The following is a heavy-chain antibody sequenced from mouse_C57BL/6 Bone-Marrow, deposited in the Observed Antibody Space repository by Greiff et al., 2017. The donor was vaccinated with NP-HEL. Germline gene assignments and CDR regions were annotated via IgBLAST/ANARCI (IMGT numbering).Heavy chain of an antibody. D-gene: IGHD2-3*01. CDR1: GFSLTSYG. V-gene: IGHV2-2*01. CDR2: IWSGGST. J-gene: IGHJ3*01. CDR3: ARCFGGYYGFVY. Sequence: VQLQQSGPGLVQPSQSLSITCTVSGFSLTSYGVHWVRQSPGKGLEWLGVIWSGGSTDYNAAFISRLSISKDNSKSQVFFKMNSLQADDTAIYYCARCFGGYYGFVYWGQGTLVTVSA.